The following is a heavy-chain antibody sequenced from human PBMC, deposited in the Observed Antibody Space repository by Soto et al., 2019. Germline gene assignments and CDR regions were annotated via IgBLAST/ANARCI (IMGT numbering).Heavy chain of an antibody. CDR2: IWYDGSNK. Sequence: PGGSQRLSYAASGFTFSSYGVHWVRQAPGKGLEWVAVIWYDGSNKYYADSVKGRFTISRDNSKNTLYLQMNSLRAEDTAVYYCARAVVSTVPPIWGQGTMVTVSS. CDR1: GFTFSSYG. V-gene: IGHV3-33*01. D-gene: IGHD5-12*01. CDR3: ARAVVSTVPPI. J-gene: IGHJ3*02.